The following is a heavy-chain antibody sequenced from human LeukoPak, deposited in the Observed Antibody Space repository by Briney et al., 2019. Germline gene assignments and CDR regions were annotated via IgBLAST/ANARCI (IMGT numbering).Heavy chain of an antibody. D-gene: IGHD4-4*01. V-gene: IGHV4-30-4*01. CDR2: IYYSGST. Sequence: PSQTLSLTCTVSSGSISTGDYYWSWIRQPPGKGLEWIGYIYYSGSTYYNPSLNSRVTISVDTSKNQFSLKLSSVTAADTAVYYCASTMDYSLDYWGQGTLVTVSS. CDR1: SGSISTGDYY. J-gene: IGHJ4*02. CDR3: ASTMDYSLDY.